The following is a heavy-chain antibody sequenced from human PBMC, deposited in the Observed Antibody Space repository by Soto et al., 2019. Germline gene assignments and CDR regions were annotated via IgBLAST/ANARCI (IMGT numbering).Heavy chain of an antibody. V-gene: IGHV4-39*01. D-gene: IGHD5-12*01. Sequence: PSETLSLTCTVSGGSISSSSYYWCWIRQPPGKGLEWIGSIYYSGSTYYNPSLKSRVTISVDTSKNQFSLKLSSVTAADTAVYYCARVSGYDGVMDVWGQGTTVTVSS. J-gene: IGHJ6*02. CDR3: ARVSGYDGVMDV. CDR2: IYYSGST. CDR1: GGSISSSSYY.